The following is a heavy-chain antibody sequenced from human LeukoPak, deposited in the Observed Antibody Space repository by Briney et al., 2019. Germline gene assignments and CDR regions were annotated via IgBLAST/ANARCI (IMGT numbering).Heavy chain of an antibody. CDR2: IYHSGST. V-gene: IGHV4-30-2*01. Sequence: SETLSLTCAVSGGSMSSGGYSWSWIRQPPGKGLEWIGYIYHSGSTYYNPSLKSRVTISVDRSKNQFSLKLSSVTAADTAVYYCAREVTITMVRGVILNWFDPWGQGTLVTVSS. CDR1: GGSMSSGGYS. D-gene: IGHD3-10*01. J-gene: IGHJ5*02. CDR3: AREVTITMVRGVILNWFDP.